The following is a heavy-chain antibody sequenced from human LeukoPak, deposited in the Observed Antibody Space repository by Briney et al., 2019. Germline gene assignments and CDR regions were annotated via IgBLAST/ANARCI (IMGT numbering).Heavy chain of an antibody. CDR3: AKTPNYDISVPYFDY. CDR2: ISWNSGSI. V-gene: IGHV3-9*01. CDR1: GFTFDDYA. J-gene: IGHJ4*02. Sequence: PGGSLRLSCAASGFTFDDYAMHWVRQAPGKGLEWVSGISWNSGSIGYADSVKGRFTISRDNATNSLYLQMNSLRAEDTALYYCAKTPNYDISVPYFDYWGQGTLVTVSS. D-gene: IGHD3-9*01.